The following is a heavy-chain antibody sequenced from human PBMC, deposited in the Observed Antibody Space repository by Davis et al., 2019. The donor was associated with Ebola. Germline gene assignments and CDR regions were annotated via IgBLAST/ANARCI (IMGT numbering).Heavy chain of an antibody. V-gene: IGHV3-23*01. CDR3: AKDKNYDFWSGYPHDAFDI. Sequence: GESLKISCAASRFTFSSYAMSWVRQAPGKGLEWVSAISGSGGSTYYADSVKGRFTISRDNSMNTLYLQMNSLRAEDTAIYYCAKDKNYDFWSGYPHDAFDIWGQGTMVTVSS. CDR1: RFTFSSYA. J-gene: IGHJ3*02. D-gene: IGHD3-3*01. CDR2: ISGSGGST.